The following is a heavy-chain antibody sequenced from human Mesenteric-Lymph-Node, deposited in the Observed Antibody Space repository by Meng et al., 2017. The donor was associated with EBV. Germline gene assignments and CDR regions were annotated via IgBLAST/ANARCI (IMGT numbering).Heavy chain of an antibody. CDR3: ARDWGLRAYFQY. D-gene: IGHD3-16*01. Sequence: QLQLPESGPGLVKPSDTLSLTSTVSGDSISTGSYYWGWIRSPPGKGLEWIGTIYYSGSTYNNPSLKSRVTISVDTSKNQFSLKLSSVTAADTAVYYCARDWGLRAYFQYWGQGTLVTVSS. CDR1: GDSISTGSYY. J-gene: IGHJ1*01. V-gene: IGHV4-39*07. CDR2: IYYSGST.